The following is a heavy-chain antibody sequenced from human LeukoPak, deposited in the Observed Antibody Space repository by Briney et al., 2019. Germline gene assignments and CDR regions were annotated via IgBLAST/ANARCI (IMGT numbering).Heavy chain of an antibody. CDR2: ISAYNGNT. V-gene: IGHV1-18*04. J-gene: IGHJ5*02. D-gene: IGHD3-3*02. Sequence: GASVKVSCKASGYTFTSYGISWVRQAPGQGLEWMGWISAYNGNTSYAQKLQGRVTMTTDTSTSTAYMELRSLRSDDTAVYYCARDKSKLLAAPRPFDPWGQGTLVTVSS. CDR1: GYTFTSYG. CDR3: ARDKSKLLAAPRPFDP.